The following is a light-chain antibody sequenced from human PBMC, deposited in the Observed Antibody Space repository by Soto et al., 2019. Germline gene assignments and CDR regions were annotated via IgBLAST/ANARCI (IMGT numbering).Light chain of an antibody. J-gene: IGLJ3*02. CDR1: SSDVGGYNH. CDR3: SSYTVRRSWV. CDR2: EVT. Sequence: QSALTQPASVTGSPGQSITIPCTGTSSDVGGYNHVSWYQQYPGTVPKLIVYEVTNRPSGVSGRFSGSKSGNTASLTISGLQPGDEANYYCSSYTVRRSWVFGGGTKVTVL. V-gene: IGLV2-14*01.